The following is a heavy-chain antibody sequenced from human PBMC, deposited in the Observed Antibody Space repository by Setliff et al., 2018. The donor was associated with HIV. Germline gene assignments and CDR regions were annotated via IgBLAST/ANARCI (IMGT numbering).Heavy chain of an antibody. D-gene: IGHD3-3*01. CDR1: GGSITRTPYY. J-gene: IGHJ3*01. CDR3: AKEGGLYFGMLIHDAIDL. V-gene: IGHV4-39*07. Sequence: SETLSLTCTVSGGSITRTPYYWGWIRQPPGKGLDWIGYIYYSGSTYYNPSLKSRVSMSVDTSKNQFSLKLTSVTAADTAVYYCAKEGGLYFGMLIHDAIDLWGQGTMVTVSS. CDR2: IYYSGST.